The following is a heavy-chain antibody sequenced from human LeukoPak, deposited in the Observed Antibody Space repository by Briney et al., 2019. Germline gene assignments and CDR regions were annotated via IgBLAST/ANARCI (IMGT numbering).Heavy chain of an antibody. CDR1: GYTFTRYA. V-gene: IGHV7-4-1*02. D-gene: IGHD5-18*01. CDR3: ARDDRYNYGIYYHYYYMDV. J-gene: IGHJ6*03. CDR2: INTNTGNP. Sequence: GASVKVSCKASGYTFTRYAMNWVRQAPGQGLEWMGWINTNTGNPTYAQGFTGRFVFSLDTSVSTAYLEISSLKAEDTAVYYCARDDRYNYGIYYHYYYMDVWGKGTTVTVSS.